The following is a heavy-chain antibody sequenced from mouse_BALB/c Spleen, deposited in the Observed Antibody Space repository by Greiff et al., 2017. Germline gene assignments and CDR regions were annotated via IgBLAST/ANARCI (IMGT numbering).Heavy chain of an antibody. V-gene: IGHV5-15*02. D-gene: IGHD1-2*01. J-gene: IGHJ4*01. Sequence: DVKLVESGGGLVQPGGSRKLSCAASGFTFSDYGMAWVRQAPGKGPEWVAFISNLAYSIYYADTVTGRFTISRENAKNTLYLEMSSLRSEDTAMYYCARDGYPRAMDYWGQGTSVTVSS. CDR3: ARDGYPRAMDY. CDR2: ISNLAYSI. CDR1: GFTFSDYG.